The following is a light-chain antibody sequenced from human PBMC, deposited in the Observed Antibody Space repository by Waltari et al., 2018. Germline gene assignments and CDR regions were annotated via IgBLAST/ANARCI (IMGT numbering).Light chain of an antibody. J-gene: IGKJ2*03. Sequence: DIQMTQSPSSLSASVGDTVTITCQASQGIGNNLNWYQQKPGEAPKLLIYRTSSLQSGIPSGFSGSGSGTDFALTINSLQPEDFATYYCQQGYSYPQSFGQGTKVEIK. CDR3: QQGYSYPQS. CDR1: QGIGNN. V-gene: IGKV1-16*01. CDR2: RTS.